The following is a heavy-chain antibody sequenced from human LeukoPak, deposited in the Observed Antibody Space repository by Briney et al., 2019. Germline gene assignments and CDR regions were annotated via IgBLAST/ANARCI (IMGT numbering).Heavy chain of an antibody. J-gene: IGHJ2*01. CDR1: GYSISSGYY. V-gene: IGHV4-38-2*02. D-gene: IGHD3-10*01. Sequence: SETLSLTCTVSGYSISSGYYWGWIRQPPGKGLEWIGSIYHSGSTYYNPSLKSRVTISVDTSKNQFSLELSSVTAADTAVYYCARLVRGVGYWYFDLWGRGTLVTVSS. CDR3: ARLVRGVGYWYFDL. CDR2: IYHSGST.